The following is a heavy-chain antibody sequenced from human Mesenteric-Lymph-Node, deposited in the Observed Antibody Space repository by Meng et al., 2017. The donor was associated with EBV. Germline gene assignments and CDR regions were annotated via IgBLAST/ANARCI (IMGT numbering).Heavy chain of an antibody. Sequence: ITLEDFGPMLVKPTQTLTLTCTFSGFSLSTSGVAVGWIRQPPGKALEWLAIVYWDNEERYSPSLKSRLTITKDTSKNQVVLTMTNMDAVDTATYYCEHSTRRERCGGGDCYFADYWGQGTLVTASS. CDR2: VYWDNEE. J-gene: IGHJ4*02. D-gene: IGHD2-21*02. CDR1: GFSLSTSGVA. V-gene: IGHV2-5*02. CDR3: EHSTRRERCGGGDCYFADY.